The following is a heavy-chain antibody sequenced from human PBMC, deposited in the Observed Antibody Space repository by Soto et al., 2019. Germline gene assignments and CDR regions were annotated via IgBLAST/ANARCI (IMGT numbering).Heavy chain of an antibody. J-gene: IGHJ4*02. CDR2: MYHSGST. CDR1: GGSISSGGYS. Sequence: PSETLSLTCAVSGGSISSGGYSWNWIRQPPGKGLEWIGYMYHSGSTYYNPSLKSRVTISIDRSKNQFSLKLSSVTAADTAVYYCASGWWELPGREIDYWGQGTLVIVSS. D-gene: IGHD1-26*01. CDR3: ASGWWELPGREIDY. V-gene: IGHV4-30-2*01.